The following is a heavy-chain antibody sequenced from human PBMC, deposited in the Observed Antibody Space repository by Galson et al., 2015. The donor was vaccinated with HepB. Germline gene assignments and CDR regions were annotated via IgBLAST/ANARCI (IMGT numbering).Heavy chain of an antibody. V-gene: IGHV1-69*13. CDR3: ARTPNCTNGVCYFDY. CDR1: GGTFSSYA. Sequence: SVKVSCKASGGTFSSYAISWVRQAPGQGLEWMGGIIPIFGTANYAQKLQGRVTITADESTSTAYMELSSLRSEDTAVYYCARTPNCTNGVCYFDYWGQGTLVTVSS. D-gene: IGHD2-8*01. J-gene: IGHJ4*02. CDR2: IIPIFGTA.